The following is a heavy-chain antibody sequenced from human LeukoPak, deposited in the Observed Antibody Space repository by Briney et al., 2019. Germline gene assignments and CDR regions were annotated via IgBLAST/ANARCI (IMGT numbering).Heavy chain of an antibody. V-gene: IGHV3-53*01. CDR3: AKQYYDSSGYYWTFDY. J-gene: IGHJ4*02. CDR1: GFTVSSNY. Sequence: GGSLRLSCAASGFTVSSNYMSWVRQAPGKGLEWVSVIYSGGSTYYADSVKGRFTISRDNSKNTLYLQMNSLRAEDTAVYYCAKQYYDSSGYYWTFDYWGQGTLVTVSS. CDR2: IYSGGST. D-gene: IGHD3-22*01.